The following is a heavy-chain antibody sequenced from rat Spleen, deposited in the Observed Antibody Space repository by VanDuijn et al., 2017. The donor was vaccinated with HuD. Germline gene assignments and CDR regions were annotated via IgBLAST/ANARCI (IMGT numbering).Heavy chain of an antibody. Sequence: QVQLKESGPGLVQPSQTLSLTCTVSGFSLTSNGVSWVRQPPGKGLEWIAAISSGGSTYYNSALKSRLSISRDTSKSQVFLKMNSLQTEDTATYFCTRESLPGYNSHWFVYWGQGTLVTVSS. D-gene: IGHD1-4*01. V-gene: IGHV2S12*01. CDR2: ISSGGST. J-gene: IGHJ3*01. CDR3: TRESLPGYNSHWFVY. CDR1: GFSLTSNG.